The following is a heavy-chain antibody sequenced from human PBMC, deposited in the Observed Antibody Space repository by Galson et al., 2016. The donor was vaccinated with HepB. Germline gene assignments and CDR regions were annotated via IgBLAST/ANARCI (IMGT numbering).Heavy chain of an antibody. D-gene: IGHD2-21*02. V-gene: IGHV1-69*06. J-gene: IGHJ4*02. Sequence: CKASGGTFSNFAISWLRQAPGQGLEWMGGIIPLFGATNYAHKFQGRVTITADKSTTTVYMDLSSLRSEDTAVYYCATQLHCGGDCPDPYYFDYWGQGTLVTVSS. CDR2: IIPLFGAT. CDR3: ATQLHCGGDCPDPYYFDY. CDR1: GGTFSNFA.